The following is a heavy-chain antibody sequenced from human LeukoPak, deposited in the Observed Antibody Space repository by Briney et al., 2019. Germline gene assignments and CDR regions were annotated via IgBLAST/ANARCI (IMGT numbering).Heavy chain of an antibody. D-gene: IGHD2/OR15-2a*01. CDR3: ARGGGFRSAFDI. CDR2: ITDHNGNT. Sequence: ASVKVSCKASGYTFTSYGISWVRQAPGQGLEWMGWITDHNGNTNYAEKFQGRITMTRDTYTSTAYIELRSLRSDDTAVYYCARGGGFRSAFDIWGQGTMVTVSS. J-gene: IGHJ3*02. CDR1: GYTFTSYG. V-gene: IGHV1-18*01.